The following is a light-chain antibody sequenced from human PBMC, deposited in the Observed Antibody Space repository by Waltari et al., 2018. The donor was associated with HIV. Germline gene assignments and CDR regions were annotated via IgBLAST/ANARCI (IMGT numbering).Light chain of an antibody. V-gene: IGLV1-51*02. CDR2: VNY. CDR1: CSNVGTRP. J-gene: IGLJ2*01. Sequence: QSLLTQPPSVSAAPGQRVTISCSGSCSNVGTRPVPWYPQFPGAAPKLLIYVNYQRPSDIPDRFSGSKSGSSATLDITGLQAEDEADYYCGAWDDSLRAGIFGGGTKLSVL. CDR3: GAWDDSLRAGI.